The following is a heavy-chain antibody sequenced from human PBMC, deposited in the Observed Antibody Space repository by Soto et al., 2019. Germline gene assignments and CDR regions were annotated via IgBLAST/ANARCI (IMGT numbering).Heavy chain of an antibody. CDR1: GYTFTVYY. D-gene: IGHD1-26*01. CDR2: INPNSGGT. V-gene: IGHV1-2*02. J-gene: IGHJ4*02. CDR3: ARVGGSYYGVFDY. Sequence: ASVKVSCKASGYTFTVYYMHCVLQAPGQGLEWMGCINPNSGGTNYAQKFQGRVTMTRDTSISTAYMELSRLRSDDTAVYYCARVGGSYYGVFDYWGQGTLVTGSS.